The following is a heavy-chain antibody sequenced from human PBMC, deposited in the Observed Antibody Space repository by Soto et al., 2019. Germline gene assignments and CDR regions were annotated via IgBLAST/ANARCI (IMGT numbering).Heavy chain of an antibody. CDR1: GYSFTTYW. D-gene: IGHD3-22*01. CDR2: IYPGDSDT. CDR3: ARKDSSSAFDY. Sequence: PGESLKSSGKGSGYSFTTYWIGWVRQMPGKGLEWMGIIYPGDSDTRYSPSFQGQVTISADKYISTAYLQWSSLKASDTAMYYCARKDSSSAFDYWGQGTLVTVSS. J-gene: IGHJ4*02. V-gene: IGHV5-51*01.